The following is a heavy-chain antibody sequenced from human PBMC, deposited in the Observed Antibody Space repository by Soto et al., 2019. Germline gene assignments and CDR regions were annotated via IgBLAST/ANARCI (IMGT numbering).Heavy chain of an antibody. CDR1: GGSISSSSYY. CDR3: AGWCRVEDAFDI. D-gene: IGHD2-15*01. CDR2: INYSGST. J-gene: IGHJ3*02. Sequence: SETLSLTCTVSGGSISSSSYYWGWIRQPPGKGLEWIGSINYSGSTYYNPSLKSRVTISVYTSKNQFSLKLSSVTAADTAVYYCAGWCRVEDAFDIWGQGTMVTVSS. V-gene: IGHV4-39*01.